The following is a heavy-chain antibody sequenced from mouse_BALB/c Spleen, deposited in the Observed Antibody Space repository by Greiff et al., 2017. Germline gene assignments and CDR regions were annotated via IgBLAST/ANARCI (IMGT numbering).Heavy chain of an antibody. CDR3: ARFDYGDV. J-gene: IGHJ1*01. CDR2: IYPGDGDT. D-gene: IGHD2-4*01. V-gene: IGHV1-87*01. Sequence: VQLQQSGAELVRPGASVKLSCKASGYTFTSYWMQWVNQRPGQGLEWIGAIYPGDGDTRYTQKFKGKATLTADKSSSTAYMQLSSLASEDSAVYYCARFDYGDVWGAGTTVTVSS. CDR1: GYTFTSYW.